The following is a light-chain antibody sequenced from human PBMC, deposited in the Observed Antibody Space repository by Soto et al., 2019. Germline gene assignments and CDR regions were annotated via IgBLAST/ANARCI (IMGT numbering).Light chain of an antibody. J-gene: IGKJ1*01. CDR2: GAS. CDR3: QHYGSSHRT. Sequence: EIVLTQSPGTLSLSPGERATLSCRASQSVSSNYLAWHQQQPGQAPRLLIYGASSRATGIPDRFSGSGSGTDFTLTISRLEPEDHAVYYCQHYGSSHRTFGQGTKVELK. CDR1: QSVSSNY. V-gene: IGKV3-20*01.